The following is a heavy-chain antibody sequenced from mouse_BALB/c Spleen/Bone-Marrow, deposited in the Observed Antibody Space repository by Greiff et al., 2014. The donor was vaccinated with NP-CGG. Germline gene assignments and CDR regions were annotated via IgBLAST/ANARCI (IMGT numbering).Heavy chain of an antibody. D-gene: IGHD2-1*01. V-gene: IGHV1-4*01. CDR1: GYTFTTYT. CDR3: ARVYGNYDAMDY. Sequence: VMLVESGAELARPGASVKMSCRASGYTFTTYTMHWVKQRPGQGLEWIGYINPSSGYTYYNQKFKDKATSTADKSSSAAYLQLSSLTSEDSAVYYCARVYGNYDAMDYWGQGTSVTVSS. CDR2: INPSSGYT. J-gene: IGHJ4*01.